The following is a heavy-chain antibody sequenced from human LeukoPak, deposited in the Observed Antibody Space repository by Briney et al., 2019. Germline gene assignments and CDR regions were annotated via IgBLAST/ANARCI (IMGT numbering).Heavy chain of an antibody. D-gene: IGHD1-26*01. CDR2: MNPNSGNT. CDR1: GYTFTIYD. J-gene: IGHJ4*02. V-gene: IGHV1-8*01. Sequence: ASVKVSCKASGYTFTIYDINWVRQATGQGLEWMGWMNPNSGNTGYAQKFQGRVTMTRSASINTAYMELSSLTSDDTAVYYCARSSVGARRRIDYWGQGTLVTVSS. CDR3: ARSSVGARRRIDY.